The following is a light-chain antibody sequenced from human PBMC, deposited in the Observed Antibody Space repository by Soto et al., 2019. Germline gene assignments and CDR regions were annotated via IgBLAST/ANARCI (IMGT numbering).Light chain of an antibody. CDR3: SSYTASTTSYV. Sequence: QSALTQPASVSGSPGQSITISCIGTSSDIGTYNYVSWYQQHPGKAPKLMLYEVSNRPSGVSNRFSGSKSGITASLTISGLQAEDEADYYCSSYTASTTSYVFGTGTKVTVL. V-gene: IGLV2-14*01. CDR1: SSDIGTYNY. J-gene: IGLJ1*01. CDR2: EVS.